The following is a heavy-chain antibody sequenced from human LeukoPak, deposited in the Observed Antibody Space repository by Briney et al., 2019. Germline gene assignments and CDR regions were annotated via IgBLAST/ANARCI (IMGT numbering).Heavy chain of an antibody. CDR1: GFTFSDYG. CDR3: AKLYGSGTSYHPLDY. D-gene: IGHD3-10*01. J-gene: IGHJ4*02. CDR2: IRYDGSDK. Sequence: PGGSLRLSCAASGFTFSDYGMHWVRQAPGKGLEWVAFIRYDGSDKYYADSVKGRFTNSRDDSKNTLYLQMNSLRPEDTAVYYCAKLYGSGTSYHPLDYWGQGTLVTVSS. V-gene: IGHV3-30*02.